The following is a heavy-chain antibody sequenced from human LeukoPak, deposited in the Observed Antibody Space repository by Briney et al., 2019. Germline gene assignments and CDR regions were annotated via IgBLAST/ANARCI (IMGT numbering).Heavy chain of an antibody. D-gene: IGHD6-6*01. CDR1: GFTFSSYS. CDR3: ARVPARQLGEYYFDY. J-gene: IGHJ4*02. Sequence: GGSLRLSCAASGFTFSSYSMSWVRQAPGKGLEWVSSISSSSSYIYYADSVKGRFTISRDNAKNSLYLQMNSLRAEDTAVYYCARVPARQLGEYYFDYWGQGTLVTVSS. CDR2: ISSSSSYI. V-gene: IGHV3-21*01.